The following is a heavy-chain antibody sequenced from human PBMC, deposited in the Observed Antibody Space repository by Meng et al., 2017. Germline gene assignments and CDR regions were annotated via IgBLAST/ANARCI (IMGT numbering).Heavy chain of an antibody. V-gene: IGHV1-69*01. CDR1: GGTCCTYA. Sequence: GLLVRSGAEVQKGGLSEKVACKASGGTCCTYASSGVRQAAGKGIEWMGWIIPILCTENDEEKCQGRVMITADESTSKASMELRSLRSEDTAVYYCARDESYIAVAGHNGFNHWGQGTLVTVSS. J-gene: IGHJ5*02. D-gene: IGHD6-19*01. CDR2: IIPILCTE. CDR3: ARDESYIAVAGHNGFNH.